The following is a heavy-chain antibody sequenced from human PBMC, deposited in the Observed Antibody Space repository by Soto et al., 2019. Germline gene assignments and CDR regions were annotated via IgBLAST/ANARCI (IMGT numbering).Heavy chain of an antibody. CDR1: GGSISGYY. CDR2: IFHSGST. V-gene: IGHV4-59*01. J-gene: IGHJ4*02. Sequence: PSETLSLTCNVSGGSISGYYWSWIRQAPGKGLQWIGYIFHSGSTSYNPSLRSRVTISVDTSKNQFSLKVNSVTAADTAVYYCARGKLSDYVWGSYRYHFDYWGQGTVVTVSA. CDR3: ARGKLSDYVWGSYRYHFDY. D-gene: IGHD3-16*02.